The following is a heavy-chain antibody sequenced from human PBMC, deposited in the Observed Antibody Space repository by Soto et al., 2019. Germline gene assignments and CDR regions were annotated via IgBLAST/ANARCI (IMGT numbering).Heavy chain of an antibody. V-gene: IGHV3-33*01. CDR2: IWYDGSNK. D-gene: IGHD3-16*02. CDR1: GFTFSSYG. J-gene: IGHJ4*02. CDR3: ARGVLRLGELSGLDY. Sequence: GGSLRLSCAASGFTFSSYGMHWVRQAPGKGLEWVAVIWYDGSNKYYADSVKGRFTISRDNSKNTLYLQMNSLRAEDTAVYYCARGVLRLGELSGLDYWGQGTLVTVSS.